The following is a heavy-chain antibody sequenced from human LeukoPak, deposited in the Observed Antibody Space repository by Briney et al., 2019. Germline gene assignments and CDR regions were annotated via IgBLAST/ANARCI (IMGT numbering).Heavy chain of an antibody. D-gene: IGHD3-3*01. V-gene: IGHV3-23*01. CDR2: ITGSGAST. Sequence: GGSLRLSCAASGFTFSSYAMTWVRQAPGKGLEWVSAITGSGASTFYADSVKGRFTISRDNSKNTLYLQMNSLRAENAAVYYCARDFRSGFPNWFDPWGQGALVTVSS. J-gene: IGHJ5*02. CDR3: ARDFRSGFPNWFDP. CDR1: GFTFSSYA.